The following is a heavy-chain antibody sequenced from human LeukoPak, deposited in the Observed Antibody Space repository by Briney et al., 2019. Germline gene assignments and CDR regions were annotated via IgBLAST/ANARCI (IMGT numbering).Heavy chain of an antibody. CDR2: ISPYNGKT. J-gene: IGHJ4*02. D-gene: IGHD5-12*01. CDR3: ARSHSGSLRAPFDY. Sequence: ASVKVSCKASGYTFTNYGIIWVRQAPGQGLEWMGWISPYNGKTNYAQKLQGRVILTTDTSTTTTYMELRSLRFDDTAIYYCARSHSGSLRAPFDYWGQRTLVTVSS. V-gene: IGHV1-18*01. CDR1: GYTFTNYG.